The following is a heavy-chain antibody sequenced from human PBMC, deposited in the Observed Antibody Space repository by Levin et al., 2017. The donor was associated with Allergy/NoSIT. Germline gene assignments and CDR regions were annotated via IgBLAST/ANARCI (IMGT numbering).Heavy chain of an antibody. CDR1: GFSLSTSGVG. V-gene: IGHV2-5*02. D-gene: IGHD3-9*01. CDR3: AHSDGVMYYDIGRGSFDI. CDR2: IYWDDDK. J-gene: IGHJ3*02. Sequence: SGPTLVKPTQTLTLTCTFSGFSLSTSGVGVGWIRQPPGKALEWLALIYWDDDKRYSPSLESRLTITKDTSKNQVVLTMTNMDPVDTATYYCAHSDGVMYYDIGRGSFDIWGQGTMVTVSS.